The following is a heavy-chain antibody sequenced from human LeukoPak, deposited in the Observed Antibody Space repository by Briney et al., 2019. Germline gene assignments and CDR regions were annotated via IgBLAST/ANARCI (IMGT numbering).Heavy chain of an antibody. D-gene: IGHD6-19*01. CDR1: GFTFSSYS. CDR3: ARVEAIAAAGSYSSGWYSYYMDV. V-gene: IGHV3-21*01. Sequence: KPGGSLRLSCAASGFTFSSYSMNWVRQAPGKGLEWVSSISSSSSYIYYADSVKGRFTISRDNAKNSLYLQMNSLRAEDTAVYYCARVEAIAAAGSYSSGWYSYYMDVWGKGTTVTVSS. CDR2: ISSSSSYI. J-gene: IGHJ6*03.